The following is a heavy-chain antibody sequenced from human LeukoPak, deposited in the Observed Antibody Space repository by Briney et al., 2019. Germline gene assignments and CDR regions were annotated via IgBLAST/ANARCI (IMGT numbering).Heavy chain of an antibody. CDR1: GFAFSSFG. CDR2: IWYDASNK. J-gene: IGHJ4*02. V-gene: IGHV3-33*01. D-gene: IGHD6-13*01. Sequence: GRSLTLSCAASGFAFSSFGMHWVRQAPGKGLEWVAVIWYDASNKYYADSVKGRFTISRDNSKNTLYLQMNSLRDDDTAVYYCVRGVGVSRFNYLDSWGQGTLVIVSS. CDR3: VRGVGVSRFNYLDS.